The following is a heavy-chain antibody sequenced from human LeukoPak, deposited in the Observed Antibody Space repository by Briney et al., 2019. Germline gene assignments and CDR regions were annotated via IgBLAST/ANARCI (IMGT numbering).Heavy chain of an antibody. V-gene: IGHV3-23*01. J-gene: IGHJ4*02. Sequence: PGGPLRLSCAICGFTFSNYVMSWVRPAPPKGPEWVDEISHTGITTHYADSVRGRFIISRDNYKNTLFLQLNSLRVEDTVLYYCAKDEWELIFDLWGQGTLVGVSS. CDR2: ISHTGITT. CDR1: GFTFSNYV. D-gene: IGHD1-26*01. CDR3: AKDEWELIFDL.